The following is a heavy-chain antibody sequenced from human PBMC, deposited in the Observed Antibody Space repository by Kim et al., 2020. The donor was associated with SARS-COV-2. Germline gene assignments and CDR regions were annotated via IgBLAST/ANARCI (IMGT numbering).Heavy chain of an antibody. CDR2: VYSGGGS. CDR3: TRLSFGSGIYY. V-gene: IGHV4-39*01. CDR1: GGSISNSGYY. Sequence: SETLSLTCTVSGGSISNSGYYWGWVRQPPGKGLEWIGTVYSGGGSFSNPSLKSRLTMTANLSKNQFSLTLRSLTAADTAVYYCTRLSFGSGIYYWGQG. J-gene: IGHJ4*02. D-gene: IGHD3-10*01.